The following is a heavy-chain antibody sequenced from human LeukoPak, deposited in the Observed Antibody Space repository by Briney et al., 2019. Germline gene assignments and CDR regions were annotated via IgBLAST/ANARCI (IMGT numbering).Heavy chain of an antibody. V-gene: IGHV3-64*01. CDR2: ISSNGGST. Sequence: GGSLRLSCAASGFTFSSYAMHWVRQAPGKGLEYVSAISSNGGSTYYANSVKGRCTISRDSSKNTLYLQMGSLRAEDMAVYDCPRDRGLAAAGTPPPFDHWARGTLVPVSS. J-gene: IGHJ4*02. D-gene: IGHD6-13*01. CDR3: PRDRGLAAAGTPPPFDH. CDR1: GFTFSSYA.